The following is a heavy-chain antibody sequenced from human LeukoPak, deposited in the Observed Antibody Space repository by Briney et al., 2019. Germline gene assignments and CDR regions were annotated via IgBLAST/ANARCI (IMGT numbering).Heavy chain of an antibody. Sequence: GESLKISCKGSGYSFTSYWIGWVRQMPGKGLEWMGIIYPGDSDTRYSPSFQGQVTISADKSISTAYLQWSSLKASDTATYYCARSDIVVVPAANYNWFDPWGQGTLVTVSS. CDR2: IYPGDSDT. CDR1: GYSFTSYW. J-gene: IGHJ5*02. D-gene: IGHD2-2*01. V-gene: IGHV5-51*01. CDR3: ARSDIVVVPAANYNWFDP.